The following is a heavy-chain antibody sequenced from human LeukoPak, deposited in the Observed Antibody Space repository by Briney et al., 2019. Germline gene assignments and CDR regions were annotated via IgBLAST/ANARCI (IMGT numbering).Heavy chain of an antibody. CDR1: GFSVNSFS. D-gene: IGHD2/OR15-2a*01. V-gene: IGHV3-48*02. J-gene: IGHJ6*02. Sequence: GGSLRLSCAASGFSVNSFSMNWVRQAPGKGLEWVSHITWRTDIYYADSVKGRFTIFRDSAENSLYLQMNRLRDEDAAVYYCARDPDNSGYGMDVWGQGTTVLVSS. CDR2: ITWRTDI. CDR3: ARDPDNSGYGMDV.